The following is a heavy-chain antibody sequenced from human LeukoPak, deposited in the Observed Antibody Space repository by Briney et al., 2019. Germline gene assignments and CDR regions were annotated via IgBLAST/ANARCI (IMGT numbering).Heavy chain of an antibody. CDR2: IIPIFGTA. J-gene: IGHJ6*02. V-gene: IGHV1-69*13. CDR3: ARAYYDFWSGYYPLDLYYYGMDV. Sequence: SVKVSCKASGGTFSSYAISWVRQAPGQGLEWMGGIIPIFGTANYAQKFQGRVTITADESTSTAYMELSSLRSEDTAVYYCARAYYDFWSGYYPLDLYYYGMDVWGQGTTVTVSS. CDR1: GGTFSSYA. D-gene: IGHD3-3*01.